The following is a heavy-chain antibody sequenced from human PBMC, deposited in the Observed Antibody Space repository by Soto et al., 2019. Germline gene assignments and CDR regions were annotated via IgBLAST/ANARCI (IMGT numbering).Heavy chain of an antibody. J-gene: IGHJ4*02. CDR3: ARRVYNSGITLAY. CDR1: GFTFSSYS. Sequence: GGSLRLSCAASGFTFSSYSMNWVRQAPGKGLEWVSSISSSSSYIYYADSVKGRFTISRDNAKNSVYLQMNSLRAEDTAVYYCARRVYNSGITLAYWGQGTLVTVSS. D-gene: IGHD3-10*01. CDR2: ISSSSSYI. V-gene: IGHV3-21*04.